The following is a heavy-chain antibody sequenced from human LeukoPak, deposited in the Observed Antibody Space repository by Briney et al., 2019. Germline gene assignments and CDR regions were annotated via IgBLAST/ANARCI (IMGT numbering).Heavy chain of an antibody. CDR1: GFTFSSYG. Sequence: GGPLRLSCAASGFTFSSYGMHWVRQAPGKGLEWVAVISYDGSNKYYADSVKGRFTISRDNSKNTLYLQMNSLRAEDTAVYYCAKGFVYYDSSGLNAFDIWGQGTMVTVSS. CDR2: ISYDGSNK. CDR3: AKGFVYYDSSGLNAFDI. D-gene: IGHD3-22*01. J-gene: IGHJ3*02. V-gene: IGHV3-30*18.